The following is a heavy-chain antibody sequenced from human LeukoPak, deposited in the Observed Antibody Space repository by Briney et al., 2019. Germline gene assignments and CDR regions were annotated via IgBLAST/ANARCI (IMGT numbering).Heavy chain of an antibody. D-gene: IGHD5-24*01. CDR2: ISYDGSDK. CDR3: ARAHNSWFDP. V-gene: IGHV3-30*04. J-gene: IGHJ5*02. CDR1: GFTFSSFA. Sequence: GGSLRLSCAASGFTFSSFAMHWVRQAPGKGLEWVAVISYDGSDKYYSNSVKGRFTISRDNSKNTLYLQMNSLRAEDTAVYYCARAHNSWFDPWGQGTLVTVSS.